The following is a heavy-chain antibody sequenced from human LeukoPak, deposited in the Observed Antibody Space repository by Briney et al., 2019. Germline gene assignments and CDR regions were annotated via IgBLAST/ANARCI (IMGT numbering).Heavy chain of an antibody. CDR3: ARAGGSVGWYGTIDS. J-gene: IGHJ4*02. V-gene: IGHV4-61*09. Sequence: PSETLSLTCTVSGGSIIIGSYYWTWIRQPAGKGLEWIGHLYTSGTTSYNPSLQSRVTISADTSKHQFSLRLTSGTAADTAVYYSARAGGSVGWYGTIDSWGQGTLVTVSS. D-gene: IGHD6-19*01. CDR1: GGSIIIGSYY. CDR2: LYTSGTT.